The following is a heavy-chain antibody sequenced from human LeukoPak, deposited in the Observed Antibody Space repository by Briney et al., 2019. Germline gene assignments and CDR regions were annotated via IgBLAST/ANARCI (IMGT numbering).Heavy chain of an antibody. CDR2: IYRSGRT. Sequence: KPSETLSLTCTVSGGSISSSSYYWGWIRQPPGKGLEWIGEIYRSGRTNYNPSLKSRVIISVDKSKNQFSLKLSSVTAADTAVYYCARGVDSSGYYYPSWGQGTLVTVSS. V-gene: IGHV4-39*07. CDR3: ARGVDSSGYYYPS. J-gene: IGHJ4*02. D-gene: IGHD3-22*01. CDR1: GGSISSSSYY.